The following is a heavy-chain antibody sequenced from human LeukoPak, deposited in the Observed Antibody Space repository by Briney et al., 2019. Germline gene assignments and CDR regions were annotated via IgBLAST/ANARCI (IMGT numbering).Heavy chain of an antibody. J-gene: IGHJ6*04. D-gene: IGHD2-15*01. CDR3: ARGPIYCSGGSCYSLSGMDV. CDR2: INPSGGST. Sequence: GASVTVSCKASGYTFTSYYMHWVRQAPGQGLEWMGIINPSGGSTSYAQKFQGRVTMTRDTSTSTVYMELSSLRSEDTAVYYCARGPIYCSGGSCYSLSGMDVWGKGTTVTVSS. V-gene: IGHV1-46*01. CDR1: GYTFTSYY.